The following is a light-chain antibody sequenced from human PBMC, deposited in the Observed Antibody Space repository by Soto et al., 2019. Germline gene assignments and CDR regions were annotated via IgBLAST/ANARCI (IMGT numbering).Light chain of an antibody. CDR1: QSISTW. CDR3: QQSHTFPIT. Sequence: DIQMTQSPSTLPASVGDRVTITCRANQSISTWLAWYQQKPGKAPNLLIYAASNLQSGVPSRFSASGSGTDFTLTINNLQPEDFATYYCQQSHTFPITFGQGTRLEIK. J-gene: IGKJ5*01. V-gene: IGKV1-5*01. CDR2: AAS.